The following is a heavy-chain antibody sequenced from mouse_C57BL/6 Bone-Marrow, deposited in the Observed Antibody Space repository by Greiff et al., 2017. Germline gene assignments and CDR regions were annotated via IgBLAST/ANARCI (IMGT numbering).Heavy chain of an antibody. D-gene: IGHD2-4*01. V-gene: IGHV1-64*01. Sequence: VQLQQPGAELVKPGASVKLSCKASGYTFTSYWMHWVKQRPGQGLEWIGMIHPNSGSTNYNEKFKSKATLTVDKSSSTAYMQLSSLTSEDSAVYYCARSRDYPWFAYWGQGTLVTVSA. J-gene: IGHJ3*01. CDR2: IHPNSGST. CDR1: GYTFTSYW. CDR3: ARSRDYPWFAY.